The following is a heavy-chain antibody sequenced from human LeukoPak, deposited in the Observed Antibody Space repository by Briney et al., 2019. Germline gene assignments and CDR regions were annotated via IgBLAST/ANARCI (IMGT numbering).Heavy chain of an antibody. J-gene: IGHJ4*02. CDR3: ARMDRRGYSYGSFDY. CDR1: GFTFSSYS. V-gene: IGHV3-21*01. D-gene: IGHD5-18*01. CDR2: ISSSSSYI. Sequence: PGGSLRLSCAASGFTFSSYSMNWVRQPPGKGLEWVSSISSSSSYIYYADSVKGRFTISRDNAKNSLYLQMNSLRAEDTAVYYCARMDRRGYSYGSFDYWGQGTLVTVSS.